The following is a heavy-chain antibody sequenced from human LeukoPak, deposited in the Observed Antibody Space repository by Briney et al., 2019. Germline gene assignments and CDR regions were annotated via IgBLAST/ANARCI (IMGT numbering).Heavy chain of an antibody. V-gene: IGHV3-21*01. J-gene: IGHJ4*02. CDR1: GFTFSSYS. CDR3: ARDRWEPLAVFDY. D-gene: IGHD1-26*01. CDR2: ISSSSSYI. Sequence: GGSLRLSCAASGFTFSSYSMNWVRQAPGKGLEWVSSISSSSSYIYYADSVKGRFTISRDNAKNSLYLQMNSLRAEDTAVYYCARDRWEPLAVFDYWGQGTLVTVSS.